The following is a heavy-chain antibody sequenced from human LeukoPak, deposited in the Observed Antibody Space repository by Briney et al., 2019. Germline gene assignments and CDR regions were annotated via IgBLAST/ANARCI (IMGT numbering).Heavy chain of an antibody. V-gene: IGHV1-18*01. CDR1: GYTFTSYG. CDR2: ISAYNGNT. J-gene: IGHJ4*02. Sequence: ASVKVSCKTSGYTFTSYGISWVRQAPGQGLEWMGWISAYNGNTNYAQKLQGRVTMTTDTSTSTAYMELRSLRSDDTAVYYRARDDPTPYYYGSGSPSLDYWGQGTLVTVSS. D-gene: IGHD3-10*01. CDR3: ARDDPTPYYYGSGSPSLDY.